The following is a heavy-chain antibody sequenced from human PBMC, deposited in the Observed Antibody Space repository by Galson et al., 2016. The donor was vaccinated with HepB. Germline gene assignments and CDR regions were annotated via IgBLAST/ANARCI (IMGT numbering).Heavy chain of an antibody. Sequence: SLRLSCAVSGFTVSRYYMRWIRQPPGKGLEWVSIMYSSGTTHYADSVGGRFTISRDSSKNTLYLQMDSLRVEDTAVYYCARGGAAAGYWGQGTLVTVSS. J-gene: IGHJ4*02. CDR2: MYSSGTT. CDR3: ARGGAAAGY. D-gene: IGHD6-13*01. CDR1: GFTVSRYY. V-gene: IGHV3-53*01.